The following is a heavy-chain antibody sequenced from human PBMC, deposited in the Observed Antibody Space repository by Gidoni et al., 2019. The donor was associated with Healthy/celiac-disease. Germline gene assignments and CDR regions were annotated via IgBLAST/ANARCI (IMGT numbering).Heavy chain of an antibody. Sequence: STYYNPSLKSRVTISVDTSKNQFSLKLSSVTAADTAVYYCARRGFDPWGQGTLVTVSS. V-gene: IGHV4-39*01. CDR2: ST. J-gene: IGHJ5*02. CDR3: ARRGFDP.